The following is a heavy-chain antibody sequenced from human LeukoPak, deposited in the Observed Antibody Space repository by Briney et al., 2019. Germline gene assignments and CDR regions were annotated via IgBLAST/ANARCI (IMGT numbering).Heavy chain of an antibody. V-gene: IGHV1-18*04. D-gene: IGHD3-22*01. Sequence: ASVKVSRKVSGYTCCNYCISWVRQVPGHGLDLIGRITSYNGNTNYAQRLQGRVTMTTDTSTSTAYMELRSLSSDDTAMYYCARDGYYYDSSGYYYHYWGQGTLVTVSS. J-gene: IGHJ4*02. CDR1: GYTCCNYC. CDR3: ARDGYYYDSSGYYYHY. CDR2: ITSYNGNT.